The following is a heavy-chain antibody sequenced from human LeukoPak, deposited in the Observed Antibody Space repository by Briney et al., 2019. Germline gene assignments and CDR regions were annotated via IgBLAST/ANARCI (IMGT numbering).Heavy chain of an antibody. D-gene: IGHD3-22*01. CDR3: AKDGNYLDSSGYLIPFDY. CDR2: ISGSDRTT. V-gene: IGHV3-23*01. J-gene: IGHJ4*02. Sequence: GGSLRDSCEATGFTFRRFAMRWVRQARGKGLEWVSSISGSDRTTYYADSVKGRFTISRDKSKNILYLQMNSLRADDTALYYCAKDGNYLDSSGYLIPFDYWGLGTLVTVSS. CDR1: GFTFRRFA.